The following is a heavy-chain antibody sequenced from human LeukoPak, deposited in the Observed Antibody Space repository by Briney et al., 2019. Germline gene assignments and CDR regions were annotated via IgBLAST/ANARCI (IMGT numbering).Heavy chain of an antibody. CDR1: GYTFTSYD. J-gene: IGHJ6*03. Sequence: ASVKVSCKASGYTFTSYDINWVRQATGQGLEWMGWMNPNSGNTGYARKFQGRVTMTRNTSISTAYMELSRLRSEDTAVYYCARHEYSSSWGYYYYYMDVWGKGTTVTVSS. CDR2: MNPNSGNT. V-gene: IGHV1-8*01. D-gene: IGHD6-6*01. CDR3: ARHEYSSSWGYYYYYMDV.